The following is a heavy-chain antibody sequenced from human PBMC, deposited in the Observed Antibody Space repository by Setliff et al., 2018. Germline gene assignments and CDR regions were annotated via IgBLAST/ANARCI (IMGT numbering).Heavy chain of an antibody. CDR2: IYHSGST. CDR3: ARTNYYDSSTYFNWFDP. Sequence: SETLSLTCAVSGYSISSGYYWGWIRQPPGKGLEWIGSIYHSGSTYYNPSLKSRVTMSVDTYKNQFSLKLSSVTAADTAVYYCARTNYYDSSTYFNWFDPWGQGTLVNVSS. J-gene: IGHJ5*02. CDR1: GYSISSGYY. V-gene: IGHV4-38-2*01. D-gene: IGHD3-22*01.